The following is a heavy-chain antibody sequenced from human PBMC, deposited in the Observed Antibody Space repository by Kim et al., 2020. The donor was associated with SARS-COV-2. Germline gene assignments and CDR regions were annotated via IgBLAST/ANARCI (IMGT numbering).Heavy chain of an antibody. Sequence: SETLSLTCAVYGGSFSGYYWSWIRQPPGKGLEWIGEINHSGSTNYNPSLKSRVTISVDTSKNQFSLKLSSVTAADTAVYYCASCIARYYYYYGMDVWGQG. D-gene: IGHD6-13*01. CDR2: INHSGST. CDR3: ASCIARYYYYYGMDV. V-gene: IGHV4-34*01. J-gene: IGHJ6*02. CDR1: GGSFSGYY.